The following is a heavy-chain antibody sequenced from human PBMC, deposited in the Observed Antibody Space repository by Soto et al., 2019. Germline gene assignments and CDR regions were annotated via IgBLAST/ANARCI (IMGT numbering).Heavy chain of an antibody. D-gene: IGHD6-13*01. CDR3: ARDRHYSRGFDYGRDV. V-gene: IGHV4-59*01. J-gene: IGHJ6*02. CDR2: IYYSGST. Sequence: QPPRKGLEWIGYIYYSGSTNYHHSLKSRVTISVEKDKNQFSLKLSSVTDADTAVYYCARDRHYSRGFDYGRDVRGHGTTVTVSS.